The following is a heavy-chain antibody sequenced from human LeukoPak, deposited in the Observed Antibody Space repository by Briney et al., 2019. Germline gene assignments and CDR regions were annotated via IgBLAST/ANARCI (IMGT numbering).Heavy chain of an antibody. CDR3: ASLTDYGDYVVPFDY. CDR1: GGSLSGYY. Sequence: PSETLSLTCAVYGGSLSGYYWSWIRQPPGKGLEWIGEINHSGSTNYNPSLKSRVTISVDTSKNQFSLKLSSVTAADTAVYYCASLTDYGDYVVPFDYWGQGTLVTVSS. V-gene: IGHV4-34*01. CDR2: INHSGST. D-gene: IGHD4-17*01. J-gene: IGHJ4*02.